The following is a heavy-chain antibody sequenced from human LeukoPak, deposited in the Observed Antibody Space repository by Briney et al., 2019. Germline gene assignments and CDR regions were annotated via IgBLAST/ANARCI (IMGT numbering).Heavy chain of an antibody. V-gene: IGHV4-4*07. CDR2: IYISGST. CDR1: GGSISSYY. J-gene: IGHJ3*02. CDR3: ARFQSRYENLRSDI. D-gene: IGHD3-16*02. Sequence: KPSETLSLTCTVSGGSISSYYWSWIRQPAGKGLEWIGRIYISGSTNYNPSLKSRVTMSIDTSKNQFSLKLRSVTAADTAVYYCARFQSRYENLRSDIWGPGTMVTVSS.